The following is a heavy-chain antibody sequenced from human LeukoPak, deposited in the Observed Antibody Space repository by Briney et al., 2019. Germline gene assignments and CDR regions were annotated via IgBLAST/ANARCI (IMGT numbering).Heavy chain of an antibody. CDR2: INHLGSA. Sequence: SETLSLTCSVSGYSITSTSFWAWIRQTPGKGLEWIGSINHLGSAYYNPSLESRVTISVDTSKNHFSLNLKSVTAADTAVYYCARTVSAFYYMDVWGKGTTVTVSS. CDR1: GYSITSTSF. V-gene: IGHV4-38-2*02. D-gene: IGHD3-16*01. CDR3: ARTVSAFYYMDV. J-gene: IGHJ6*03.